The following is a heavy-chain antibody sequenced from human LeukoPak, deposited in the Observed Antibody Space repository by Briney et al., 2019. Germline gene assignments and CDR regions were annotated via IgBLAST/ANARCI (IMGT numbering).Heavy chain of an antibody. CDR3: ARYYYDSSGYYRFDY. V-gene: IGHV4-59*08. Sequence: PSETLSLTCAVYGGSFSGYYWSWIRQPPGKGLDWIGYIYYSGSTNYNPSLKSRVTISVDTSKNQFSLKLSSVTAADTAVYYCARYYYDSSGYYRFDYWGQGTLVTVSS. CDR2: IYYSGST. J-gene: IGHJ4*02. CDR1: GGSFSGYY. D-gene: IGHD3-22*01.